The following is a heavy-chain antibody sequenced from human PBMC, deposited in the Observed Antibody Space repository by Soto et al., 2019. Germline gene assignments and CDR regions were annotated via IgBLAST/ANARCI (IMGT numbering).Heavy chain of an antibody. CDR3: VTRGRGFYDCSGHD. CDR1: GFTFSIYA. J-gene: IGHJ4*02. CDR2: ISSSGDDT. D-gene: IGHD2-15*01. V-gene: IGHV3-23*01. Sequence: GGSLRLSCAASGFTFSIYAMSWVRQAPGEGLEWVSAISSSGDDTYYADSVKGRFTISRDNSKNTVHLQVNRLRDEDTAVYYCVTRGRGFYDCSGHDWGQGTLVTVSS.